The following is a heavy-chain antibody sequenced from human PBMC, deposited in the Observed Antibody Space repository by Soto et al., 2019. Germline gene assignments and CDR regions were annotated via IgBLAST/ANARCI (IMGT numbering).Heavy chain of an antibody. CDR3: ARVAGVVRGSYYYGMYV. J-gene: IGHJ6*02. Sequence: ASVKVSCKASGYTFTSYGISWVRQAPGQGLEWMGWISAYNGNTNYAQKLQGRVTMTTDTSTSTAYMELRSLRSDDTAVYYCARVAGVVRGSYYYGMYVWGQGTTVTVSS. V-gene: IGHV1-18*01. CDR2: ISAYNGNT. D-gene: IGHD2-2*01. CDR1: GYTFTSYG.